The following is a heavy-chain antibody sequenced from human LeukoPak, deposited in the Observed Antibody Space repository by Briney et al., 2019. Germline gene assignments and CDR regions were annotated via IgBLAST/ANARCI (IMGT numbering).Heavy chain of an antibody. J-gene: IGHJ3*02. V-gene: IGHV4-38-2*01. Sequence: NTSETLSLTCAVSGYSISSGYYWGWIRQPPGKGLEWIGSIYHSGSTYYNPSLKSRVTISVDTSKNQFSLKLSSVTAADTAVYYCCTIFGSRPIDAFDIWGQGTMVTVSS. CDR1: GYSISSGYY. CDR2: IYHSGST. D-gene: IGHD3-3*01. CDR3: CTIFGSRPIDAFDI.